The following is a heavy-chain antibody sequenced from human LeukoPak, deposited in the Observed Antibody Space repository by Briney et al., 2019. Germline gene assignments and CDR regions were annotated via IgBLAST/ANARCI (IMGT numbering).Heavy chain of an antibody. V-gene: IGHV4-61*02. J-gene: IGHJ4*02. CDR1: GGSISGGSYY. CDR2: IYTSGST. Sequence: PSETLSLTCTVSGGSISGGSYYWSWIRQPAGKGLEWIGRIYTSGSTNYNPSLKSRVTISVDTSKNQFSLKLSSVTAADTAVHYCARDSSWEPFDYWGQGTLVTVSS. CDR3: ARDSSWEPFDY. D-gene: IGHD1-26*01.